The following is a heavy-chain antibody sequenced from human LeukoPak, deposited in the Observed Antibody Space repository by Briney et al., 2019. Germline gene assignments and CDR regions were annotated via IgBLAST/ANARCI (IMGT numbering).Heavy chain of an antibody. V-gene: IGHV4-59*08. Sequence: SETLSLTCTVSGGSISSYYCSWIRQPPGKGLEWIGYIYDSGSTNLNPSLRSRLTISVDTSKNQFSLRLSSVTAADTAVYYCARHMYSGRYYGTDYWGQGILVTVSS. D-gene: IGHD1-26*01. CDR2: IYDSGST. CDR1: GGSISSYY. CDR3: ARHMYSGRYYGTDY. J-gene: IGHJ4*02.